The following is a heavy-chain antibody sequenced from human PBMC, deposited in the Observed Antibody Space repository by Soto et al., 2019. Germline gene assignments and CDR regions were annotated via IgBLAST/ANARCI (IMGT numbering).Heavy chain of an antibody. V-gene: IGHV1-18*04. D-gene: IGHD1-26*01. CDR2: ISAYNGNT. J-gene: IGHJ6*02. CDR3: ARGFRLSGYYYYYYGMDV. CDR1: GYTFTNYY. Sequence: GASVKVSCKASGYTFTNYYIHWVRQAPGQGLEWMGWISAYNGNTNYAQKLQGRVTMTTDTSTSTAYMELRSLRSDDTAVYYCARGFRLSGYYYYYYGMDVWGQGTTVTVSS.